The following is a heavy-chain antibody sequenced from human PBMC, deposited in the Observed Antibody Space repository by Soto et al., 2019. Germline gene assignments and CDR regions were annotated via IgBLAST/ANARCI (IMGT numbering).Heavy chain of an antibody. CDR2: IIPMLSMS. Sequence: QVQLVQSGAEVKKSGSSVRVSCKASGGTFNSYTLSWVRQAPGQRLEWMGRIIPMLSMSTYAQKFQGRVSIIADKSTNTVHLDLSSLRSDDTAIYYCATSYGSGSRPFDYWGQGTLVTVSS. J-gene: IGHJ4*02. CDR1: GGTFNSYT. CDR3: ATSYGSGSRPFDY. V-gene: IGHV1-69*02. D-gene: IGHD3-10*01.